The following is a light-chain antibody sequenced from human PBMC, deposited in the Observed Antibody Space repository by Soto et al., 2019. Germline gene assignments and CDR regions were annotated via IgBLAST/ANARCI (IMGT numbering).Light chain of an antibody. V-gene: IGLV2-14*01. J-gene: IGLJ3*02. Sequence: QSALTQPASVSGSPGQSITISCTGTSSDVGGYNYVSWYQQHPGKAPKLMIYDVSNRPSGVSNRFSGSKSGNTASLTISGLQAEEEAYYYCSSSTSSSTWVFGGGTKLTVL. CDR2: DVS. CDR3: SSSTSSSTWV. CDR1: SSDVGGYNY.